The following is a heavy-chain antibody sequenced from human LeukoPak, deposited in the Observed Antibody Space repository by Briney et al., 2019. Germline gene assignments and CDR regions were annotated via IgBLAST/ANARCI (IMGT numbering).Heavy chain of an antibody. J-gene: IGHJ5*02. V-gene: IGHV1-2*02. Sequence: ASVKVSCKASGDTFTSYYMHWVRQAPGQGLEWMGWINPNSGGTNYAQKFQGRVTMTRDTSISTAYMELSRLRSDDTAVYYCARERIAAAGNNWFDPWGQGTLVTVSS. CDR1: GDTFTSYY. CDR3: ARERIAAAGNNWFDP. D-gene: IGHD6-13*01. CDR2: INPNSGGT.